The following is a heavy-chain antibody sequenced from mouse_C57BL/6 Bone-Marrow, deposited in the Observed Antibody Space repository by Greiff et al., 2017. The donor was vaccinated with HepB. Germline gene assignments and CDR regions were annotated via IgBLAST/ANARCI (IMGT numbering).Heavy chain of an antibody. Sequence: QVQLKQPGAELVKPGASVKLSCKASGYTFTSYWMHWVKQRPGQGLEWIGMIHPNSGSTNYNEKFKSKATLTVDKSSSTAYMQLSSLTSEDSAVYYCARKDYGSPWYFDVWGTGTTVTVSS. J-gene: IGHJ1*03. CDR1: GYTFTSYW. CDR3: ARKDYGSPWYFDV. D-gene: IGHD1-1*01. CDR2: IHPNSGST. V-gene: IGHV1-64*01.